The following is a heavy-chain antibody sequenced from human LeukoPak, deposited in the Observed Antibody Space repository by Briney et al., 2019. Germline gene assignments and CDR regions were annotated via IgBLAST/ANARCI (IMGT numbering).Heavy chain of an antibody. V-gene: IGHV4-39*07. J-gene: IGHJ5*02. CDR2: IYYSGST. D-gene: IGHD6-6*01. CDR1: GGSISSSSYY. CDR3: ARESGESSSSTFNWFDP. Sequence: SETLSLTCTVSGGSISSSSYYWGWIRQPPGKGLEWIGSIYYSGSTYYNPSLKSRVTISVDTSKNQFSLKLSSVTAADTAVYYCARESGESSSSTFNWFDPWGQGTLVTVSS.